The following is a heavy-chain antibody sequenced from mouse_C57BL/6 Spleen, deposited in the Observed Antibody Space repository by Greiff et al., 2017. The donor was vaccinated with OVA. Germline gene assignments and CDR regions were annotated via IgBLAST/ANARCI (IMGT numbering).Heavy chain of an antibody. CDR2: ISSGGSYT. CDR3: ARHTTVAGYYFDY. V-gene: IGHV5-6*01. D-gene: IGHD1-1*01. J-gene: IGHJ2*01. CDR1: GFTFSSYG. Sequence: EVQGVESGGDLVKPGGSLKLSCAASGFTFSSYGMSWVRQTPDKRLEWVATISSGGSYTYYPDSVKGRFTISRDNAKNTLYLQMSSLKSEDTAMYYCARHTTVAGYYFDYWGQGTTLTVSS.